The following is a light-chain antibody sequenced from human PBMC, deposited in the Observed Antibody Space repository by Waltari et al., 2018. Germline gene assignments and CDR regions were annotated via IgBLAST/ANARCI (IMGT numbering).Light chain of an antibody. CDR3: MQALETPLT. CDR2: LWS. CDR1: QGLLRSNGKSY. V-gene: IGKV2-28*01. J-gene: IGKJ4*01. Sequence: EIVLTQSPLSLPVTPGEPASISCSSSQGLLRSNGKSYLDWYLKKPGQSPQLLISLWSNRASGVPDRFSGSGSGTDFTLKISRVEAEDVGVYYCMQALETPLTFGGGTRVETK.